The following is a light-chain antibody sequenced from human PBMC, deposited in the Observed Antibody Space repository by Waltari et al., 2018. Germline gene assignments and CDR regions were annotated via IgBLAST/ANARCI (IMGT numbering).Light chain of an antibody. CDR1: QSVLSSSNNKNF. CDR2: WAS. V-gene: IGKV4-1*01. CDR3: QQYYITPPT. Sequence: DIVMTQSPDSLTVSLGERATVNCKSSQSVLSSSNNKNFLAWYQQKPGQPPKLLIYWASTRGSGVPDRFSGSGSGTDLTLTISSLQAEDVAVYYCQQYYITPPTFGQGTKVEIK. J-gene: IGKJ1*01.